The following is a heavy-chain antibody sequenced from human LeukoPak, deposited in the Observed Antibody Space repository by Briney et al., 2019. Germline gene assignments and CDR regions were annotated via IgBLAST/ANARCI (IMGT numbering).Heavy chain of an antibody. CDR1: GFTFSSYS. J-gene: IGHJ4*02. Sequence: GGSLRLSCAASGFTFSSYSMNWVRQAPGKGLEWVSYISSSSSTIYYADSVKGRFTISRDNAKNSLYLQMNSLRDEDTAVYYCARDGFDPIGPIPYDYWGQGTLVTVSS. D-gene: IGHD3-9*01. V-gene: IGHV3-48*02. CDR2: ISSSSSTI. CDR3: ARDGFDPIGPIPYDY.